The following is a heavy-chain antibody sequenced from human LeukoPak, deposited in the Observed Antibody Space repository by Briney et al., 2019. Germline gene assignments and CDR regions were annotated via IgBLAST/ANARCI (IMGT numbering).Heavy chain of an antibody. CDR3: AKDDAWIQFGD. CDR1: GYTFTSYY. J-gene: IGHJ4*02. Sequence: ASVKVSCKASGYTFTSYYIHWVRQAPGQGLEWMGLINPSGGSTNYAQKFQGRVTMTRDTSTSTVYMELSSLRPEDTAIYYCAKDDAWIQFGDWGRGTLVTVSS. D-gene: IGHD5-24*01. V-gene: IGHV1-46*01. CDR2: INPSGGST.